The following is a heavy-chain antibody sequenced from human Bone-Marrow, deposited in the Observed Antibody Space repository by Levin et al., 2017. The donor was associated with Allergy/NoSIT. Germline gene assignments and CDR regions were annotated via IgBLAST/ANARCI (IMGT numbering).Heavy chain of an antibody. V-gene: IGHV3-11*01. CDR3: ARGDFWTTGYYYGMDV. D-gene: IGHD3-3*01. CDR1: GFTFSDYY. Sequence: GESLKISCAASGFTFSDYYMSWIRQAPGKGLEWVSYISSSGSTIYYADSVKGRFTISRDNAKNSLYLQMNSLRAEDTAVYYCARGDFWTTGYYYGMDVWGQGTTVTVSS. CDR2: ISSSGSTI. J-gene: IGHJ6*02.